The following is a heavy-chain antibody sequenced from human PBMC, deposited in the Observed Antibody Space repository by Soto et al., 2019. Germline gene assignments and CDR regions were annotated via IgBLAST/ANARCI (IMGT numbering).Heavy chain of an antibody. D-gene: IGHD4-17*01. CDR1: GYTFTDYA. CDR2: IDAGHGNI. CDR3: ARDGWVTTMFFDY. V-gene: IGHV1-3*01. Sequence: GASVKVSCKASGYTFTDYALHWVRQAPRQGLEWMGWIDAGHGNIKYSQKFQGRVTITGDTSASTAHLELSSLRSEDTAVYYCARDGWVTTMFFDYWGQGTLVTVSS. J-gene: IGHJ4*02.